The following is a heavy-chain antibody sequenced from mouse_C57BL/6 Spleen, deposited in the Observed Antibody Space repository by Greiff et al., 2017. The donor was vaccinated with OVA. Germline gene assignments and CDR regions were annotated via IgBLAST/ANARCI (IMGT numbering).Heavy chain of an antibody. CDR2: IWRGGSI. CDR1: GFSLTSYG. D-gene: IGHD2-2*01. J-gene: IGHJ4*01. V-gene: IGHV2-5*01. Sequence: QVQLKESGPGLVQPSQSLSITCTVSGFSLTSYGVHWVRQSPGKGLEWLGVIWRGGSIDYNAAFMSRLSITKDNSKSQVFFKMNSLQADDTAIYYCAASTMVTGEAMDYWGQGTSVTVSS. CDR3: AASTMVTGEAMDY.